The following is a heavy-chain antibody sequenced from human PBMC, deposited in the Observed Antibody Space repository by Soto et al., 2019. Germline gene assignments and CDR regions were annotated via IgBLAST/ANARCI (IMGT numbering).Heavy chain of an antibody. Sequence: TLSLTCAVSGGSISSGGYSWSWIRQPPGKGLEWIGYIYHSGSTYYNPSLKSRVTISVDRSKNQFSLKLSSVTAADTAVYYCAREGSPYYYGSGTARWFDPWGQGTLVTVSS. J-gene: IGHJ5*02. CDR2: IYHSGST. D-gene: IGHD3-10*01. V-gene: IGHV4-30-2*01. CDR1: GGSISSGGYS. CDR3: AREGSPYYYGSGTARWFDP.